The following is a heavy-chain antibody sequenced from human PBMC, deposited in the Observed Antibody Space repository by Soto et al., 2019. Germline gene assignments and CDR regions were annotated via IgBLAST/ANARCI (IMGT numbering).Heavy chain of an antibody. CDR2: IIPIFGTA. J-gene: IGHJ4*02. CDR3: ARESRYCSGGSCYFHPGIDY. CDR1: GGTFSSYA. V-gene: IGHV1-69*12. Sequence: QVQLVQSGAEVKKPGSSVKVSCKASGGTFSSYAISWVRPAPGQGLEWMGGIIPIFGTANYAQKFQGRVTINADESTSTASMELRRLRSENTAVYYCARESRYCSGGSCYFHPGIDYWRQGTLVTVSS. D-gene: IGHD2-15*01.